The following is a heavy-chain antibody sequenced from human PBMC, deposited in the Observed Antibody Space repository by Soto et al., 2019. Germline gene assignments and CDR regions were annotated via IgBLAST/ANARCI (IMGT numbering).Heavy chain of an antibody. J-gene: IGHJ4*02. CDR3: ARSSGDYIESREFDY. CDR1: GFTVSSHY. V-gene: IGHV3-66*01. Sequence: EVQLVESGGGMVQPGESLRLSCAASGFTVSSHYMNWVRQAPGTGLEWVSLINTGGNTHYADSVEGRFTIFRDNSKNTLFLQMNSLRADDTAVYYCARSSGDYIESREFDYWGQGTLVTVSS. D-gene: IGHD7-27*01. CDR2: INTGGNT.